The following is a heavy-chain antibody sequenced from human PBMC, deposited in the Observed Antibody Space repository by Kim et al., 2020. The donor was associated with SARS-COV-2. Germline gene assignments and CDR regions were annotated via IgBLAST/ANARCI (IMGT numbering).Heavy chain of an antibody. D-gene: IGHD5-18*01. CDR1: GGSVSMFSYY. Sequence: SETLSLTCSGSGGSVSMFSYYWAWIRQSPDKGLEWIGTVHRSGTTFYNPSLKSRVTVSVDISKNQFSLNLTSLTASDTAIYYFARRDTYTFDYWGQRTVVTVSA. CDR2: VHRSGTT. J-gene: IGHJ4*02. V-gene: IGHV4-39*01. CDR3: ARRDTYTFDY.